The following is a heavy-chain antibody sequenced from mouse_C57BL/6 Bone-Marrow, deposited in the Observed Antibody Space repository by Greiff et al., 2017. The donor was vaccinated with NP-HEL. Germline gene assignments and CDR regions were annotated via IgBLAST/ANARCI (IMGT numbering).Heavy chain of an antibody. CDR1: GYTFTSYW. CDR2: IDPSDSYT. V-gene: IGHV1-69*01. J-gene: IGHJ2*01. D-gene: IGHD2-4*01. CDR3: ARRRYYDYDEGHY. Sequence: VQLQQPGAELVMPGASVKLSCKASGYTFTSYWMHWVKQRPGQGLEWIGEIDPSDSYTNYNQKFKGKSTLTVDKSSSTAYMQLSSLTSEDSAVYYCARRRYYDYDEGHYWGQGTTLTGSS.